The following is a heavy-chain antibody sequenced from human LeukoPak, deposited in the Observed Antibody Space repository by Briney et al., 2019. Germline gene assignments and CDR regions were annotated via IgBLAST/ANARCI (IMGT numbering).Heavy chain of an antibody. J-gene: IGHJ4*02. CDR2: VSSSSSYI. D-gene: IGHD4-17*01. Sequence: GGSLRLSCAASGFTFSSYSMNWVRQAPGKGLEWVSSVSSSSSYIYYADSVKGRFTISRDNAKNSLYLQMNSLRAEDTAVYYCARDLTTVTTLLHIDYWGQGTLVTVSS. CDR1: GFTFSSYS. V-gene: IGHV3-21*01. CDR3: ARDLTTVTTLLHIDY.